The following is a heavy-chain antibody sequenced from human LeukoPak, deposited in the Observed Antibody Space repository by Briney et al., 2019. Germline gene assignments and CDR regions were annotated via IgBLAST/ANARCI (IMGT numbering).Heavy chain of an antibody. V-gene: IGHV3-33*01. CDR2: IWYDGSNQ. CDR1: GFTFSSYG. Sequence: GGSLRLSCAASGFTFSSYGMHWVRQAPGKGLEWVSIIWYDGSNQYYADSVKGRFTISKDNSQNTLYLHMNSLRAEDTAVYYCARDPGRSGWYGDYWGQGTMVTVSS. D-gene: IGHD6-19*01. CDR3: ARDPGRSGWYGDY. J-gene: IGHJ4*02.